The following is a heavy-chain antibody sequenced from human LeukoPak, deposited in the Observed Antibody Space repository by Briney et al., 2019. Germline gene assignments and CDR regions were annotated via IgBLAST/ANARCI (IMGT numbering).Heavy chain of an antibody. Sequence: GESLKISCKGSGYSFADYWIGWIRQMPGKGLEWMGIIYPGDSDTRYSPSFRGQVTISADKSISTAYLQWSSLKASDTAMYYCARRVGPNGGVGDYWGQGTLVTVSS. CDR2: IYPGDSDT. CDR3: ARRVGPNGGVGDY. D-gene: IGHD1-26*01. CDR1: GYSFADYW. V-gene: IGHV5-51*01. J-gene: IGHJ4*02.